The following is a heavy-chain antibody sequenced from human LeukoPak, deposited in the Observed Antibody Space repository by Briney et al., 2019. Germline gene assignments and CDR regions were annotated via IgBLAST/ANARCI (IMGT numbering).Heavy chain of an antibody. D-gene: IGHD3-22*01. CDR1: GFTFRSYW. Sequence: GGSLRLSCAASGFTFRSYWMQWVRQVPGKGLVWVSRIDNDGTSTTYADSVKGRFTISRDNAKNSLYLQMNSLRAEDTAVYYCARLGSGYYPIDYYYYMDVWGKGTTVTVSS. V-gene: IGHV3-74*01. J-gene: IGHJ6*03. CDR3: ARLGSGYYPIDYYYYMDV. CDR2: IDNDGTST.